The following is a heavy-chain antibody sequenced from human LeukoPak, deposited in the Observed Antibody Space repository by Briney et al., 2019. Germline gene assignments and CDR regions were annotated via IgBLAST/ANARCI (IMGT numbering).Heavy chain of an antibody. CDR3: ARHHTITMIVVVITSHAFDI. Sequence: SETLSLTCAVSGGSISSSNWWSWVRQPPGKGLEWIGEIYHSGSTNYNPSLKSRVTISVDKSKNQFSLKLSSVTAADTAVYYCARHHTITMIVVVITSHAFDIWGQGTMVTVSS. CDR1: GGSISSSNW. V-gene: IGHV4-4*02. D-gene: IGHD3-22*01. CDR2: IYHSGST. J-gene: IGHJ3*02.